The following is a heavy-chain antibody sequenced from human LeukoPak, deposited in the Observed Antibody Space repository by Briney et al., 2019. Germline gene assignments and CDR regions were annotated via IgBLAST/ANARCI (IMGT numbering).Heavy chain of an antibody. Sequence: GGSLRLSCAVSGFTFSNYALSWVRQAPGKGLECVSSISGNGDTTYYADSVKGRSTISRDSSKSTLYLQMNSLRADDTAVYYCAKDAKPRLAGWFDPWGQGTPVTVSS. CDR3: AKDAKPRLAGWFDP. J-gene: IGHJ5*02. CDR2: ISGNGDTT. V-gene: IGHV3-23*01. CDR1: GFTFSNYA.